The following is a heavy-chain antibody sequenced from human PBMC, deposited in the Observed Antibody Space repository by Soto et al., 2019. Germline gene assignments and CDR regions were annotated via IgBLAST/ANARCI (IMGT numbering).Heavy chain of an antibody. J-gene: IGHJ6*02. V-gene: IGHV2-5*01. CDR2: IYWNDDK. D-gene: IGHD3-10*01. CDR3: AHGPNYYGSGSYYRTPAYYYYGMDV. Sequence: GSGPTLVNPTQTLTLTCTFSGFSLSTSGVGVGWIRQPPGKALEWLELIYWNDDKRYSPSLKSRLTITKDTSKNQVVLTMTNMDPVDTATYYCAHGPNYYGSGSYYRTPAYYYYGMDVWGQGTTVTVSS. CDR1: GFSLSTSGVG.